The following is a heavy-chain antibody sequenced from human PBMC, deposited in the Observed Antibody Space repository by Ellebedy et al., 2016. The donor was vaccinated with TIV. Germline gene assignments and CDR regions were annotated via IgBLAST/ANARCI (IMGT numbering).Heavy chain of an antibody. CDR2: ISGSDGST. J-gene: IGHJ3*02. CDR3: ATRDYYESGRYYPAI. D-gene: IGHD3-10*01. Sequence: PGGSLRLSCAASGLTFRTFAMNRVRQAPGTGLEWVSAISGSDGSTYYADSVKGRFTVSRDNSKNTLYLQMNSLRAGDTAVYYCATRDYYESGRYYPAIWGQGTMVTVSS. V-gene: IGHV3-23*01. CDR1: GLTFRTFA.